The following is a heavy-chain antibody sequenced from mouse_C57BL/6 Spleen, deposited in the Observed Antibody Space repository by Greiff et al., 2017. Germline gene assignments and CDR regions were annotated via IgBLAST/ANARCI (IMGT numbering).Heavy chain of an antibody. CDR3: VKSDYDGAFGY. D-gene: IGHD2-4*01. CDR1: GFSFNTYA. CDR2: IRSKSNNYAT. V-gene: IGHV10-1*01. J-gene: IGHJ2*01. Sequence: GGGLVQPKGSLKLSCAASGFSFNTYAMNWVRQAPGKGLEWVARIRSKSNNYATYYADSVKDRFTISRDDSESMLYLQMNNLKTDDTAMYYCVKSDYDGAFGYWGQGTTLTVSS.